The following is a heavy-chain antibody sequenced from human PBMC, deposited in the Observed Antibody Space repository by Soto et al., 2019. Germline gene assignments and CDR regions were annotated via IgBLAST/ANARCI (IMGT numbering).Heavy chain of an antibody. CDR3: AKDRRGVTMFNNWFDP. CDR2: ISWNSGSI. CDR1: GFTFDDYA. V-gene: IGHV3-9*01. J-gene: IGHJ5*02. D-gene: IGHD3-10*02. Sequence: PGGSLKLSCAASGFTFDDYAMHWVRQAPGKGLEWVSGISWNSGSIGYADSVKGRFTISRDNAKNSLYLQMNSLRVEDTALYYCAKDRRGVTMFNNWFDPWGQGTLVTVSS.